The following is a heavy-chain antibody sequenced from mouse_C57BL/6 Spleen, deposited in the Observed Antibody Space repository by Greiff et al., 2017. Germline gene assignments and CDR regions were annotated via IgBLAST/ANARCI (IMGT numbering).Heavy chain of an antibody. CDR2: ISDGGSYT. CDR1: GFTFSSYA. Sequence: EVKLMESGGGLVKPGGSLKLSCAASGFTFSSYAMSWVRQTPEKRLEWVATISDGGSYTYYPDNVKGRFTISRDNAKNNLYLQMSHLKSEDTAMYYCARDGDYDSWYFDVWGTGTTVTVSS. D-gene: IGHD2-4*01. J-gene: IGHJ1*03. V-gene: IGHV5-4*01. CDR3: ARDGDYDSWYFDV.